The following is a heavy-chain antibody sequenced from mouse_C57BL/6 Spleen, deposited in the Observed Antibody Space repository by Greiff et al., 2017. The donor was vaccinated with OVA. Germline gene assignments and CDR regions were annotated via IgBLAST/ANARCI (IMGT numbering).Heavy chain of an antibody. D-gene: IGHD2-4*01. CDR2: ISSGGDYI. V-gene: IGHV5-9-1*02. J-gene: IGHJ3*01. Sequence: EVKVVESGEGLVKPGGSLKLSCAASGFTFSSYAMSWVRQTPEKRLEWVAYISSGGDYIYYADTVKGRFTISRDNARNTLYLQMSSLKSEDTAMYYCTREEMITTGFAYWGQGTLVTVSA. CDR3: TREEMITTGFAY. CDR1: GFTFSSYA.